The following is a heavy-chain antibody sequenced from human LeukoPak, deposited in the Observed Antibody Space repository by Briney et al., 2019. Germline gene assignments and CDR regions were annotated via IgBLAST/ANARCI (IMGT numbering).Heavy chain of an antibody. CDR2: IYYSGST. CDR3: ARYTVTTIGFDP. V-gene: IGHV4-30-4*01. Sequence: SETLSLTCTVSGGSISSGDYYWSWIRQPPGKGLEWIGYIYYSGSTYSNPSRKSRVTISVDTSKNQFSLKLSSVTAADTAVYYCARYTVTTIGFDPWGQGTLVTVSS. D-gene: IGHD4-17*01. CDR1: GGSISSGDYY. J-gene: IGHJ5*02.